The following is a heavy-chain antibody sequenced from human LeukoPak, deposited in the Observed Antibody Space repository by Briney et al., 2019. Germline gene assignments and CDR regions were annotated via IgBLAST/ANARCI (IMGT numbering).Heavy chain of an antibody. Sequence: SVKVSCKASGGTFSSYAISWVRQAPGQGLEWMGRVIPILGIANYAQKFQGRVTITADKSTSTAYMELSSLRSEDTAVYYCAHSRDGYTDAFDIWGQGTMVTVSS. D-gene: IGHD5-24*01. V-gene: IGHV1-69*04. CDR2: VIPILGIA. CDR3: AHSRDGYTDAFDI. J-gene: IGHJ3*02. CDR1: GGTFSSYA.